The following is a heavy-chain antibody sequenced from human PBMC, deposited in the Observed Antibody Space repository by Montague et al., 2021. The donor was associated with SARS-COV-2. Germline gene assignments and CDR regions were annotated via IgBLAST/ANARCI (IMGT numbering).Heavy chain of an antibody. CDR1: GGSTSSSSYY. CDR3: AGHGGHSYAHFAY. D-gene: IGHD5-18*01. CDR2: IYYSGST. J-gene: IGHJ4*02. Sequence: SETLSLTCTVSGGSTSSSSYYWGWIRQPPGKGLEWIGSIYYSGSTYYNASLKSRVTISVDTTKNQFSLKLTSVTAADTAVYYCAGHGGHSYAHFAYWGQGTLVIVSS. V-gene: IGHV4-39*01.